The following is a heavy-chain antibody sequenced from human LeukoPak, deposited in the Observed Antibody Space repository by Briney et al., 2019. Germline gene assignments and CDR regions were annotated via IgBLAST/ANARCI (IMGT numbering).Heavy chain of an antibody. V-gene: IGHV4-34*01. J-gene: IGHJ6*02. Sequence: PSETLSLTCAVYGGSLSGYYWSWIRQPPGKGLEWIGEINHSGSTNYNRSLKSRVTISVDTSKNQFSLKLSSVTAADTAVYYCAGPYYYYGMDVWGQGTTVTVSS. CDR1: GGSLSGYY. CDR3: AGPYYYYGMDV. CDR2: INHSGST.